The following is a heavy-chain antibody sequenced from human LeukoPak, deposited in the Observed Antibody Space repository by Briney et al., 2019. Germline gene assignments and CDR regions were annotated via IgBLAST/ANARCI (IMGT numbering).Heavy chain of an antibody. CDR3: AKDQGRGVILAQIDY. CDR2: ITGSGATT. V-gene: IGHV3-23*01. Sequence: PGGSLSLSCAASGFTFSTFAMCWVRQTPGKGLGWVASITGSGATTYYADSVRGRFTISRDNSKNTLHLQMNPLRAEDTAVYYCAKDQGRGVILAQIDYWGQGTLVTVSS. D-gene: IGHD3-10*01. J-gene: IGHJ4*02. CDR1: GFTFSTFA.